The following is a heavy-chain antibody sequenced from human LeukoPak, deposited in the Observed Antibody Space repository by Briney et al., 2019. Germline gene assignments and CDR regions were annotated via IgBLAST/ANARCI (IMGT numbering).Heavy chain of an antibody. D-gene: IGHD2-8*01. CDR2: IYYSGST. J-gene: IGHJ4*02. Sequence: PSETLSLTCTVSGGSISSSSYYWGWIRQPPGKGLEWIGSIYYSGSTYYNPSLKSRVTISVDTSKNQFSLKLSSVTAADTAVYYCARLVLMVYGTIDYWGQGTLVTVSS. CDR3: ARLVLMVYGTIDY. CDR1: GGSISSSSYY. V-gene: IGHV4-39*01.